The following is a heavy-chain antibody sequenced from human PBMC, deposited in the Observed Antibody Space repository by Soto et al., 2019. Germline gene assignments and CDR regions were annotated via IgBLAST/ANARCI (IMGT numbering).Heavy chain of an antibody. V-gene: IGHV4-39*01. CDR3: ATQEVGGSYVYTFDP. J-gene: IGHJ5*02. D-gene: IGHD1-26*01. CDR2: IYYSGST. CDR1: GGSITSSSYY. Sequence: QLHLRESGPGLVKPSETLSLTCTVSGGSITSSSYYWGWIRQPPGKGLEWIGSIYYSGSTYYNPSLKSRVPISVDTSKNPFSLKLSSVTAADTAVYYCATQEVGGSYVYTFDPWGQGTLVTVSS.